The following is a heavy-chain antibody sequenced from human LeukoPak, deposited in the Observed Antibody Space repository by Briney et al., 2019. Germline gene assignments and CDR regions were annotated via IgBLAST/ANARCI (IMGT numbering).Heavy chain of an antibody. D-gene: IGHD6-19*01. CDR1: GFTFSDYN. Sequence: GGSLRLSCAASGFTFSDYNMHWVRQAPGKGLEWMAVISYDGINKYYADSVKGRYTISRDNSKNTLHLQMDSLRAEDTAVYYCAKVRWDNSGWYYLDSWGQGTLVTVSS. CDR3: AKVRWDNSGWYYLDS. CDR2: ISYDGINK. J-gene: IGHJ4*02. V-gene: IGHV3-30*18.